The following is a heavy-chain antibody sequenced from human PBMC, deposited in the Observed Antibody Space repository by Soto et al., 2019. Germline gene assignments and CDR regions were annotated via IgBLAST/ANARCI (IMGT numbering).Heavy chain of an antibody. CDR1: GGSISSSSYY. Sequence: PSETLSLTCTVSGGSISSSSYYWGWIRQPPGKGLEWIGSIYYSGSTYYNPSLKSRVTISVDTSKNQFSLKLSSVTAADTAVYYCARYRPRWLQPSYYFDYWGQGTLVTVSS. J-gene: IGHJ4*02. CDR3: ARYRPRWLQPSYYFDY. V-gene: IGHV4-39*01. D-gene: IGHD5-12*01. CDR2: IYYSGST.